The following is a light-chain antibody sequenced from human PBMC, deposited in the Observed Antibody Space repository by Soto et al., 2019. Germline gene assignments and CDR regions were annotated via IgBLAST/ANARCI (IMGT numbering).Light chain of an antibody. CDR3: AAWDDSLNGPT. CDR1: SSNIGTYT. CDR2: GSN. Sequence: QSVLTQPPSTSGTPGQRVTISCSGGSSNIGTYTVSWYQLFPETAPKLLIYGSNQRPSGVPDRFSGSKSGTSASLSIGGLQSEDEADYYCAAWDDSLNGPTFGGGTKLTVL. J-gene: IGLJ2*01. V-gene: IGLV1-44*01.